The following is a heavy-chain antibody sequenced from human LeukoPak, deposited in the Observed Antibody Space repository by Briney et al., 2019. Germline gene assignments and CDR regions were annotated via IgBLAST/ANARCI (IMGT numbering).Heavy chain of an antibody. Sequence: PGGSLRLSCAASGFTFSSYAMHWIRQAPGKGLEWVSYISSSGSTIYYADSVKGRFTISRDNAKNSLYLQMNSLRAEDTAVYYCARDFPPTYYDILTGYHSYYYYMDVWGKGTTVTISS. CDR1: GFTFSSYA. J-gene: IGHJ6*03. D-gene: IGHD3-9*01. CDR2: ISSSGSTI. CDR3: ARDFPPTYYDILTGYHSYYYYMDV. V-gene: IGHV3-48*04.